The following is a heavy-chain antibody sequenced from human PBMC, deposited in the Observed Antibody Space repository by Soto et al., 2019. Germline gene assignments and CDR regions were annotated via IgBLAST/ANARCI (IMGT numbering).Heavy chain of an antibody. Sequence: QVQLVESGGGVVQPGRSLRLSCAASGFTFSSYGMHWVRQAPGKGLEWVAVISYDGSNKYYADSVKGRFTISRDKSKNTRYRHMNRLIAEDTAVYYCAHVPQGTVAGRPFAYWGQGTLVAVSS. CDR2: ISYDGSNK. CDR1: GFTFSSYG. CDR3: AHVPQGTVAGRPFAY. J-gene: IGHJ4*02. D-gene: IGHD6-19*01. V-gene: IGHV3-30*03.